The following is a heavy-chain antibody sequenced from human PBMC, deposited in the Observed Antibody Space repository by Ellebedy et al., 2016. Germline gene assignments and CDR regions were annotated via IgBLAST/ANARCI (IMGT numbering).Heavy chain of an antibody. Sequence: SETLSLXXAVYGGSFSGYYWSWIRQPPGKGLEWIGEINHNGSTNYNPSLKSRVTMSVDTSKNQFSLKLSSVTAADTAVYYCARDLGGYDYNYYYYMDVWGTGTTVIVSS. CDR3: ARDLGGYDYNYYYYMDV. CDR1: GGSFSGYY. V-gene: IGHV4-34*01. D-gene: IGHD5-12*01. J-gene: IGHJ6*03. CDR2: INHNGST.